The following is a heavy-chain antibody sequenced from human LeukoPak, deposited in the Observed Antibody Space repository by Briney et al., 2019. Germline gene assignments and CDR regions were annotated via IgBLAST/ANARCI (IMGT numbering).Heavy chain of an antibody. Sequence: ASVKVSCKASGYTFTGYYMHWVRQAPGQGPEWMGRINPDSGGTNYAQKFQGRVTMTRDTSISTAYMELSRLRSDDTAVYYCARDLFGVTIFGVVTSDYWGQGTLVTVSS. CDR2: INPDSGGT. V-gene: IGHV1-2*02. J-gene: IGHJ4*02. CDR3: ARDLFGVTIFGVVTSDY. CDR1: GYTFTGYY. D-gene: IGHD3-3*01.